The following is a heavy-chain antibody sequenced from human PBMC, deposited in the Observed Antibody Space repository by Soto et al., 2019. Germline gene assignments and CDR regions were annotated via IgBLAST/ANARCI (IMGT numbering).Heavy chain of an antibody. CDR1: GFTFATHA. CDR3: AKAMDWKYDHCLDP. J-gene: IGHJ5*02. CDR2: ISSRGDTT. V-gene: IGHV3-23*01. D-gene: IGHD1-7*01. Sequence: PGGSLRLSCVASGFTFATHAMTWVRQAPGQGLEWVSVISSRGDTTHYADALKGRFTISRDNSRNTLYLQMNSLKAEDTAVYYCAKAMDWKYDHCLDPWGQGTLVTVSS.